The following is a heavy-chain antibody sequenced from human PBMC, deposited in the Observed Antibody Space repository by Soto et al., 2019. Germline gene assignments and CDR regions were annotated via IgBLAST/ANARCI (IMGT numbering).Heavy chain of an antibody. CDR2: INPNSGGT. J-gene: IGHJ5*02. D-gene: IGHD2-2*01. CDR3: ARGGGVVVPAAIQFEP. Sequence: ASVKVSCKASGYTFTGYYMHWVRQAPGQGLEWMGWINPNSGGTNYAQKFQGWVTMTRDTSISTAYMELSRLRSEETAVYYCARGGGVVVPAAIQFEPWGQGTMVTVSS. CDR1: GYTFTGYY. V-gene: IGHV1-2*04.